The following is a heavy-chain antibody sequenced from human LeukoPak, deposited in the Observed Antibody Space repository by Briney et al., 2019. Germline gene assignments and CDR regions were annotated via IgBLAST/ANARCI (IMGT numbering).Heavy chain of an antibody. Sequence: ASVKVSCKASGYTFTSYGISWVRQAPGQGLEWMGLINSNSGITLYAQTVKGRVTMTRDTSINTTYMEVSRLISDDTAVYYCARLDSSRAFDYWGQGTLVTVPP. D-gene: IGHD2/OR15-2a*01. CDR3: ARLDSSRAFDY. CDR1: GYTFTSYG. CDR2: INSNSGIT. J-gene: IGHJ4*02. V-gene: IGHV1-2*02.